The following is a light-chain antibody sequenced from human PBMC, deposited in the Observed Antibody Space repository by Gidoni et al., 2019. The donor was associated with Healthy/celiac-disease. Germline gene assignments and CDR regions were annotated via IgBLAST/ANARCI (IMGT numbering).Light chain of an antibody. CDR2: AAS. V-gene: IGKV1-39*01. CDR3: QQSYSTPPVT. J-gene: IGKJ3*01. CDR1: QSISSY. Sequence: DIQMPQSPSSLSASVGDRVTITCRASQSISSYLNWYQQKPGKAPKLLIYAASSLQSGVTSRFSGSGSGTDFTLTISSLQPEDFATYYCQQSYSTPPVTFGPGTKVDIK.